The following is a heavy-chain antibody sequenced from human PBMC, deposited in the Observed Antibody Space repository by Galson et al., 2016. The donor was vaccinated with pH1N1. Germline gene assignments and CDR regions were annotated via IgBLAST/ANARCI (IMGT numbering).Heavy chain of an antibody. J-gene: IGHJ4*02. Sequence: SLRLSCAASGFKFDNYAMTWVRRAPGKGLQWVSAISGSGGRTYYADSVKDRFTISRDNSKKTLFLQMTSLRVEDTAVYYCAKDRYSSGQFFDSWSRGILVTVSS. CDR1: GFKFDNYA. V-gene: IGHV3-23*01. CDR3: AKDRYSSGQFFDS. D-gene: IGHD6-19*01. CDR2: ISGSGGRT.